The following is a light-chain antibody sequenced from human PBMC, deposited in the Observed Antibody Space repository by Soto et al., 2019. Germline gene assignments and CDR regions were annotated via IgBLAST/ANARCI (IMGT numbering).Light chain of an antibody. J-gene: IGKJ1*01. CDR2: AAS. CDR1: QGISNY. V-gene: IGKV1-27*01. CDR3: QKYNRAPWT. Sequence: DIQMTQSPSSQSASVGDRVTITCLASQGISNYLAWYQQKPGKGPKFLIYAASTLQSGVPSRFSGSGSGTDFSLTITSLQPEDVATYYCQKYNRAPWTFGQGTKVEIK.